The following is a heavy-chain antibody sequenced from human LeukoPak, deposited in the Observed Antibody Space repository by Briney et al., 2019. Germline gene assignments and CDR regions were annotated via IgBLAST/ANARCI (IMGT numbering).Heavy chain of an antibody. D-gene: IGHD6-13*01. CDR1: GFTFSSYS. V-gene: IGHV3-21*01. CDR2: ISSSSSYI. J-gene: IGHJ4*02. Sequence: PGGSLRLSCAASGFTFSSYSMNWVRQAPGKGLEWVSSISSSSSYIYYADSVKGRFTISRDNAKNSLYLQMNSLRAEDTPVYYCARVIKAAAPDWGYFDYWGQGTLVTVSS. CDR3: ARVIKAAAPDWGYFDY.